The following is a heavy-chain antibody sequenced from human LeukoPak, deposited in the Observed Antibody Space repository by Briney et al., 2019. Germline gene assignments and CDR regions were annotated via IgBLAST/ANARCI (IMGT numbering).Heavy chain of an antibody. V-gene: IGHV4-39*07. J-gene: IGHJ4*02. CDR3: ARTGIGIDATDY. Sequence: SETLSLTCTVSGGSVSNSSYYWGWIRQPPGKGLEWIGSIYYSGTTYYNPSLKSRVTISVDTSKNQFSLRLRSVTAADTAVYYCARTGIGIDATDYWGQGILVTVSS. CDR2: IYYSGTT. D-gene: IGHD1-26*01. CDR1: GGSVSNSSYY.